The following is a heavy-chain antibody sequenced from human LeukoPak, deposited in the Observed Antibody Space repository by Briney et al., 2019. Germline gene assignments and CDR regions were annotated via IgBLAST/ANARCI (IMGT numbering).Heavy chain of an antibody. CDR3: ARRPSYSSSWIETREYYFDY. V-gene: IGHV4-59*05. CDR1: GGSISSYY. CDR2: IYYSGST. J-gene: IGHJ4*02. D-gene: IGHD6-13*01. Sequence: PSETLSLTCTVSGGSISSYYWSWIRQPAGKGLEWIGRIYYSGSTYYNPSLKSRVTISVDTSKNQFSLKLSSVTAADTAVYYCARRPSYSSSWIETREYYFDYWGQGTLVTVSS.